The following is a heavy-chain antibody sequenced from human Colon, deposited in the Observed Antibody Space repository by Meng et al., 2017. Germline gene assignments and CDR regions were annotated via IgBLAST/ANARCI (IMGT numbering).Heavy chain of an antibody. Sequence: QLRLQESGPGPVKPSQTLSLTCTVSGGSITSDGYYWGWIRQHPWKGLEWIGCIDHSGPTYYNPSLKTRVTMSVDTSKNQFSLNLTSVTAADTAVYYCAREVSLLVKSNWFDYWGQGTLVTVSS. CDR1: GGSITSDGYY. J-gene: IGHJ5*01. V-gene: IGHV4-31*03. CDR2: IDHSGPT. D-gene: IGHD1-26*01. CDR3: AREVSLLVKSNWFDY.